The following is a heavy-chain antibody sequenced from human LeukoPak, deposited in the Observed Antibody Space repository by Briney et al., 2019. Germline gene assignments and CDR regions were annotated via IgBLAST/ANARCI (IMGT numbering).Heavy chain of an antibody. CDR2: ISYDGSNK. Sequence: PGRSLRLSCAASGFTFSSYGMQWVRQAPGKGLEWVAVISYDGSNKYYADSVKGRFTISRDNSKNTLYLQMNSLRAEDMAVYYCAKDPRWGSSGYQPYYFDYWGQGTLVTVSS. V-gene: IGHV3-30*18. D-gene: IGHD5-12*01. CDR1: GFTFSSYG. J-gene: IGHJ4*02. CDR3: AKDPRWGSSGYQPYYFDY.